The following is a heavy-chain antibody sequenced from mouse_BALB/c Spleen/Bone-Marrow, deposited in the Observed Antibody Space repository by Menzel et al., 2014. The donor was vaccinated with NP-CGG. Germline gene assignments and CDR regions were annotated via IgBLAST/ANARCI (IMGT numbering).Heavy chain of an antibody. Sequence: VQLQQPGGGLVQPGGSLRLSCATSGFTFTDYYMSWVRQPPGKALEWLTFIRNKANGYTTEYSASVKGRFTISRDNSQSILYLQMNTLRAEDSATYYCARDMGLLRFDYWGQGTTLTVSS. CDR2: IRNKANGYTT. J-gene: IGHJ2*01. V-gene: IGHV7-3*02. CDR1: GFTFTDYY. CDR3: ARDMGLLRFDY. D-gene: IGHD2-3*01.